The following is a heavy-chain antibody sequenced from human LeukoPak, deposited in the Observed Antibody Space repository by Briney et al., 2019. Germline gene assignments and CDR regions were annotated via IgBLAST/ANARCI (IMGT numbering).Heavy chain of an antibody. CDR1: GYSFIENY. V-gene: IGHV1-2*02. CDR3: ARGKSGYSP. D-gene: IGHD3-3*01. CDR2: INPHTGAA. Sequence: ASVKVSCKVSGYSFIENYLHWVRQAPGQALEWMGLINPHTGAANFSHKFQGRVTMTRDTSISTAYMHLTRLKFDDTAMYYCARGKSGYSPWGQGTPVTVSS. J-gene: IGHJ4*02.